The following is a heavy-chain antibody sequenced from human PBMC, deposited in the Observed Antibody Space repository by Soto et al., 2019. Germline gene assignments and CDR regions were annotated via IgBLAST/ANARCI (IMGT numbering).Heavy chain of an antibody. D-gene: IGHD6-13*01. Sequence: GESLKISCKGSGYTFTNYWIGWVRQMPGKGLEWMGIIYPGDSDTRYSPSFQGQVTISADKSISTAYLQWSSLKASDTAMYYCARRGPLGQQLVHRYYGMDVWGQGTTVTVSS. V-gene: IGHV5-51*01. CDR2: IYPGDSDT. CDR1: GYTFTNYW. CDR3: ARRGPLGQQLVHRYYGMDV. J-gene: IGHJ6*02.